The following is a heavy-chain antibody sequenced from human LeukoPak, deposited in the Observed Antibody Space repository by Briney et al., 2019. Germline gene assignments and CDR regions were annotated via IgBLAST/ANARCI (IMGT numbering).Heavy chain of an antibody. Sequence: GSLKLSCATSGFTFSSYWKSWVRQASGEGLEWVAKKKEDGSEEYLVDSVKGRFTISRDNAKNSLYLQMNSLRGEDTAVYYCARGRRVPAAMGNWFDPWGQGTLVTVSS. D-gene: IGHD2-2*01. J-gene: IGHJ5*02. CDR2: KKEDGSEE. V-gene: IGHV3-7*01. CDR3: ARGRRVPAAMGNWFDP. CDR1: GFTFSSYW.